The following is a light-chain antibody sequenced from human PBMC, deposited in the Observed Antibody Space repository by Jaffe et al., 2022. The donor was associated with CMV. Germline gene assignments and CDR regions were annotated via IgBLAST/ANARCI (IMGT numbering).Light chain of an antibody. CDR2: GAS. CDR3: QQYGDSPRIT. J-gene: IGKJ4*01. CDR1: QEVITSY. Sequence: EIVLTQSPGTLALSPGERANLSCRASQEVITSYLAWYQQKAGQAPRLLIYGASSRATGIPDRFSGSGSGTDFTLTISRLEPEDFAVYYCQQYGDSPRITFGGGTKVEIK. V-gene: IGKV3-20*01.